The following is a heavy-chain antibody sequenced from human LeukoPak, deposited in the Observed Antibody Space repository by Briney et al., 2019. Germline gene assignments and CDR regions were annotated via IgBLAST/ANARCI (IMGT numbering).Heavy chain of an antibody. J-gene: IGHJ5*02. Sequence: GASLKISCQGSGYSFTSYWIGWVRQMPGKGLEWMGIIYPGDSDTRYSPSFQGQVTISADKSISTAYLQWSSLKASDTAMYYCARLLGDYSNYVWRHNWFDPWGQGTLVTVSS. V-gene: IGHV5-51*01. CDR1: GYSFTSYW. D-gene: IGHD4-11*01. CDR3: ARLLGDYSNYVWRHNWFDP. CDR2: IYPGDSDT.